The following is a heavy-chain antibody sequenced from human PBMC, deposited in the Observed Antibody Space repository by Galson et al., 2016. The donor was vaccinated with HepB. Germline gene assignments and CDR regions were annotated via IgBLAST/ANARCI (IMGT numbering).Heavy chain of an antibody. CDR2: IYHSGST. CDR1: GGSISSSNW. Sequence: LSLTCAVSGGSISSSNWWSWVRQPPGKGLEWIGEIYHSGSTNYNPSLKSRVTISLDKSKNQFSLKLRSVTAADAALYYCATHDSSGRFDYWGQGTLVTVSS. CDR3: ATHDSSGRFDY. V-gene: IGHV4-4*02. J-gene: IGHJ4*02. D-gene: IGHD3-22*01.